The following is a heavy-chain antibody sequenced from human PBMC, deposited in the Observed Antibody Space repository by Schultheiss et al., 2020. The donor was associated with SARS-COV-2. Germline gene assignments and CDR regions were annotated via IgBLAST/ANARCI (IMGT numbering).Heavy chain of an antibody. CDR2: IGTAGDT. V-gene: IGHV3-13*01. J-gene: IGHJ5*02. D-gene: IGHD1-7*01. CDR3: AKDRPNNWNSLGDWWFDP. Sequence: GGSLRLSCAASGFTFSSYDMHWVRQATGKGLEWVSAIGTAGDTYYPGSVKGRFTISRDNSKNTLYLQLNSLRGEDTAFYFCAKDRPNNWNSLGDWWFDPWGHGTLVTVSS. CDR1: GFTFSSYD.